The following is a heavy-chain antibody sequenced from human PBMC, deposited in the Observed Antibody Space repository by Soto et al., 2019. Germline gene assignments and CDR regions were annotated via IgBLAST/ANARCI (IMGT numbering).Heavy chain of an antibody. CDR2: ISSTNSNI. Sequence: EVQLVESGGGLVQLGGSLRLSCAVSGFTFSNYGMNWVRQAPGKGPEWVSYISSTNSNINYANSVKGRFTISRDNAKSSLYLQMNSLRDEDTAVYDCARGGAARPEYWGQGTLVTVSS. CDR1: GFTFSNYG. D-gene: IGHD6-6*01. CDR3: ARGGAARPEY. J-gene: IGHJ4*02. V-gene: IGHV3-48*02.